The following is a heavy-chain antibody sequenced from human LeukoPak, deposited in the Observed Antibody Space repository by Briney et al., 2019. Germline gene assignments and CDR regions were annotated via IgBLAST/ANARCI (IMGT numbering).Heavy chain of an antibody. CDR3: AMMYYYDSSGYFSGDAFDI. Sequence: SETLPLTCTVSGYSISSGYYWGWIRQPPGKGLEWIGSIYHSGSTYYNPSLKSRVTISVDTSKNQFSLKLSSVTAADTAVYYCAMMYYYDSSGYFSGDAFDIWGQGTMVTVSS. J-gene: IGHJ3*02. V-gene: IGHV4-38-2*02. CDR2: IYHSGST. CDR1: GYSISSGYY. D-gene: IGHD3-22*01.